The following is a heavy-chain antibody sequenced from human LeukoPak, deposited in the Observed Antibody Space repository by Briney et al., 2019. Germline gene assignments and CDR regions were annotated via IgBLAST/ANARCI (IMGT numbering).Heavy chain of an antibody. V-gene: IGHV3-48*01. CDR1: EFTFNNYG. J-gene: IGHJ4*02. Sequence: GGSLRLSCAASEFTFNNYGMNWVRRAPGKGLEWVSYISSSSTTIYYADSVKGRFTISRDNAKNSLYLQMNSLRAEDTAVYYCARVVYFDYWGQGTLVIVSS. CDR2: ISSSSTTI. CDR3: ARVVYFDY.